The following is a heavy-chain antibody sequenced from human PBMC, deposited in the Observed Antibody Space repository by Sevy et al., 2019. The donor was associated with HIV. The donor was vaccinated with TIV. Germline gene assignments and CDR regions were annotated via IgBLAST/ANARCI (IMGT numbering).Heavy chain of an antibody. CDR2: LSFGCGKI. CDR1: GFAFYDYS. J-gene: IGHJ4*02. D-gene: IGHD2-8*01. Sequence: GGSLRLSCAASGFAFYDYSMSWIRQAPGKGLEWVATLSFGCGKINYADSFKGRFTISRDNSKNSFYLQMDNLRVEDTALYYCAREGCTRPHDYWGQGTRVTVSS. CDR3: AREGCTRPHDY. V-gene: IGHV3-23*01.